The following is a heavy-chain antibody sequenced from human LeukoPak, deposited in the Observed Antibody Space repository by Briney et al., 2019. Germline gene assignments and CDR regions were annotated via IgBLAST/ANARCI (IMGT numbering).Heavy chain of an antibody. CDR3: ARDRYSSGFKWFDP. J-gene: IGHJ5*02. CDR1: GYTFTGYY. CDR2: INPNSGGT. Sequence: ASVKVSCKASGYTFTGYYMHWVRQAPGQGLEWMGWINPNSGGTNYAQKFQGRVTMTRDTSISTAYMELSRLRSDDTAVYYCARDRYSSGFKWFDPWGQGTLVTVSS. D-gene: IGHD5-18*01. V-gene: IGHV1-2*02.